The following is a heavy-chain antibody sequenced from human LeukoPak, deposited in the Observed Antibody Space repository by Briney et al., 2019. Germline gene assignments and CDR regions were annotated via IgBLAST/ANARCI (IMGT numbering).Heavy chain of an antibody. V-gene: IGHV3-53*01. CDR3: ARGFIAAAGTSDY. CDR1: GFIVSSNY. Sequence: GGSLRLSCAASGFIVSSNYMSWVRQAPGKGLEWVSVIYSGGSTYYADSVKGRFTISRDNSKNTLYLQMNSLRAEDTAVYYCARGFIAAAGTSDYWGQGTLVTVSS. D-gene: IGHD6-13*01. CDR2: IYSGGST. J-gene: IGHJ4*02.